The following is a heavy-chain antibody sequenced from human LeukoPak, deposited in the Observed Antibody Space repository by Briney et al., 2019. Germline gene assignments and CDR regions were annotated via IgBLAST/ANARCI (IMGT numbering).Heavy chain of an antibody. J-gene: IGHJ4*02. D-gene: IGHD4-17*01. Sequence: GGSLRLSCAASGFSFSSYAMSWVRQAPAKGLEWVSAIGVHGDSTYYADSVKGRFTSSRDNSKNTLYLQMNSLRAEDTAIYYCAKGYYGDYVVDYWGQGTLVTVSS. CDR1: GFSFSSYA. CDR2: IGVHGDST. V-gene: IGHV3-23*01. CDR3: AKGYYGDYVVDY.